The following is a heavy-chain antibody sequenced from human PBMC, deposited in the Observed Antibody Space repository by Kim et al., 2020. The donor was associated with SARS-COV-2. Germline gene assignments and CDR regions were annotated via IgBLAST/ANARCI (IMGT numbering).Heavy chain of an antibody. D-gene: IGHD5-12*01. CDR2: IYHSGST. CDR1: GGSISSSNW. J-gene: IGHJ6*02. CDR3: ARDRGYAVTGMDV. V-gene: IGHV4-4*02. Sequence: SETLSLTCAVSGGSISSSNWWSWVRQPPGKGLEWIGEIYHSGSTNYNPSLKSRVTISVDKSKNQFSLKLSSVTAADTAVYYCARDRGYAVTGMDVWGQGTTVTVSS.